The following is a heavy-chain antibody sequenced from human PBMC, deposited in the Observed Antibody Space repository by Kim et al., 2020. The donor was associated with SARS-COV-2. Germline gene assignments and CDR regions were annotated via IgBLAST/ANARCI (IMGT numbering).Heavy chain of an antibody. Sequence: DSVKGRFTISRDNSKNTLYLQMNSLRAEDTAVYYCARESYSSSWLTYYFDYWGQGTLVTVSS. V-gene: IGHV3-30*07. CDR3: ARESYSSSWLTYYFDY. D-gene: IGHD6-13*01. J-gene: IGHJ4*02.